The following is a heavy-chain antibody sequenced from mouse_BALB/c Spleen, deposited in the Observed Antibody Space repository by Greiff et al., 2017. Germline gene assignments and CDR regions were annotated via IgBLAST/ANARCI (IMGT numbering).Heavy chain of an antibody. Sequence: VKLMESGPGLVAPSQSLSITCTVSGFSLTSYGVHWVRQPPGKGLEWLGVIWAGGSTNYNSALMSRLSISKDNSKSQVFLKMNSLQTDDTAMYYCARVNSDYYGSSFYFDYWGQGTTLTVSS. CDR3: ARVNSDYYGSSFYFDY. CDR2: IWAGGST. CDR1: GFSLTSYG. D-gene: IGHD1-1*01. J-gene: IGHJ2*01. V-gene: IGHV2-9*02.